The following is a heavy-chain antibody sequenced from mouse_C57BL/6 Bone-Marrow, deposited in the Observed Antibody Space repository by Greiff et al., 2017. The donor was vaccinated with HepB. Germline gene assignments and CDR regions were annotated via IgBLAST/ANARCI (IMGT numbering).Heavy chain of an antibody. CDR3: ARHGPYYYGSSYWYFDV. CDR1: GFSLTSYG. Sequence: VQLQQSGPGLVAPSQSLSITCTVSGFSLTSYGVHWVRQPPGKGLEWLVVIWSDGSTTYNSALKSRLIISKDNSKSQVFLKMNSLQTDDTAMYYCARHGPYYYGSSYWYFDVWGTGTTVTVSS. J-gene: IGHJ1*03. V-gene: IGHV2-6-1*01. CDR2: IWSDGST. D-gene: IGHD1-1*01.